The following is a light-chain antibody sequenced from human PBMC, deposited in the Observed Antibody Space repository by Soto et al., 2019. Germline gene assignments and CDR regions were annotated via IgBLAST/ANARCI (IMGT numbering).Light chain of an antibody. CDR3: QQYCSYSYSPLT. CDR2: DVF. Sequence: DIQMTQSTSSLSASLGDRVTITCRACLSIGSCLAWYQHRSGQEPSSVIFDVFSVASGVPSRFRGSRSGTEFSLNINSLKTDDSGTYFCQQYCSYSYSPLTFGGGTKVDIK. CDR1: LSIGSC. J-gene: IGKJ4*01. V-gene: IGKV1-5*01.